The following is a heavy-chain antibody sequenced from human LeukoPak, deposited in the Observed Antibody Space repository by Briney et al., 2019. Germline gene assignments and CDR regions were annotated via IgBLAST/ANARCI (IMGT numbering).Heavy chain of an antibody. CDR2: INPNSGGT. V-gene: IGHV1-2*02. J-gene: IGHJ5*02. Sequence: ASVKVSCKTSGGTFSSSAITWVRQAPGQGLEWMGWINPNSGGTNYAQKFQGRVTMTRDTSISTAYMELSRLRSDDTAVYYCARDIVMVTYWFDPWGQGTLVTVSS. D-gene: IGHD5-18*01. CDR1: GGTFSSSA. CDR3: ARDIVMVTYWFDP.